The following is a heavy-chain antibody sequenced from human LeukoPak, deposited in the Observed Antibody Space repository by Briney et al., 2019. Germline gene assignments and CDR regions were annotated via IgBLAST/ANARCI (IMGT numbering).Heavy chain of an antibody. D-gene: IGHD5-12*01. CDR1: GFTFSNYW. CDR2: ISGSGGST. J-gene: IGHJ4*02. CDR3: AKDGFMVATYYFDY. Sequence: PGGSLSLSCAASGFTFSNYWMSWVRQAPGKGLEWVSAISGSGGSTYYADSVKGRFTISRDNSKNTLYLQMNSLRAEDTAVYYCAKDGFMVATYYFDYWGQGTLVTVSS. V-gene: IGHV3-23*01.